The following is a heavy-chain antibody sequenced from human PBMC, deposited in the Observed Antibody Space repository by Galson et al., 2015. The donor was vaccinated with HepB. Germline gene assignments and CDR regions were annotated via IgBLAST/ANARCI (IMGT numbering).Heavy chain of an antibody. Sequence: SLRLSCAASGFTFSSYGMHWVRQAPGKGLEWVAVIWYDGSNKYYADSVKGRFTISRDNSKNTLYLQMNSLRAEDTAVYYCARAPDGGGYFDYWGQGTLVTVSS. CDR3: ARAPDGGGYFDY. V-gene: IGHV3-33*01. D-gene: IGHD4-23*01. CDR2: IWYDGSNK. J-gene: IGHJ4*02. CDR1: GFTFSSYG.